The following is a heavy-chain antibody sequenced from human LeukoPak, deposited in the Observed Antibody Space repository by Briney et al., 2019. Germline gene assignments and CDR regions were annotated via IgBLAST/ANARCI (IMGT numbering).Heavy chain of an antibody. CDR1: GGSISSGSYY. V-gene: IGHV4-61*02. Sequence: PSETLSLTCTVSGGSISSGSYYWRWIRQPAGKGLEWIVRIYTSGSTNYNPSLKSRVTISVDTSKNQFSLKLSSVTAADTAVYYCARDIEGIAAFNAYYYYMDVWGKGTTVTVSS. D-gene: IGHD6-13*01. CDR2: IYTSGST. CDR3: ARDIEGIAAFNAYYYYMDV. J-gene: IGHJ6*03.